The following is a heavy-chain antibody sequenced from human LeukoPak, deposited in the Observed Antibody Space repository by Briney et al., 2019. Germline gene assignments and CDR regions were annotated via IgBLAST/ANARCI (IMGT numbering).Heavy chain of an antibody. D-gene: IGHD3-22*01. CDR3: ATGYYYDSSGYS. CDR2: INHSGST. CDR1: GGSFSGYY. V-gene: IGHV4-34*01. J-gene: IGHJ5*02. Sequence: SETLSLTCAVYGGSFSGYYWSWIRQPPGKGLEWIGEINHSGSTNYNPALKSRVTISVDTSKNQFSLKLSSVTAADTAVYYCATGYYYDSSGYSWGQGTLVTVSS.